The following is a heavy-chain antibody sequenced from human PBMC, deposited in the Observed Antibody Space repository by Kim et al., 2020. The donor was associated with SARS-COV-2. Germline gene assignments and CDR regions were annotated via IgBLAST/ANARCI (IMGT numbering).Heavy chain of an antibody. CDR1: GGSISSSSYY. Sequence: SETLSLTCTVSGGSISSSSYYWGWIRQPPGKGLEWIGSIYYSGSTYYNPSLKSRATISVDTSKNQFSLKLSFVTAADTAVYYCARDRIAAADPFDYWGQGTLVTVSS. D-gene: IGHD6-13*01. V-gene: IGHV4-39*07. CDR3: ARDRIAAADPFDY. CDR2: IYYSGST. J-gene: IGHJ4*02.